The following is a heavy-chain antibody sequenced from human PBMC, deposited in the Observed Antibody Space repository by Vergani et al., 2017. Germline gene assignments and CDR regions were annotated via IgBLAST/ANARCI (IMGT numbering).Heavy chain of an antibody. CDR3: AREVGGSSGVDY. CDR2: IIPILGIA. Sequence: QVQLVQSGAEVKKPGSSVKVSCKASGGTFSSYTISWVRQAPGQGLEWMGRIIPILGIANYAQKFQGRVTITADKSTSTAYMELSSLRSDDTAVYYCAREVGGSSGVDYWGQGTLVTVSS. J-gene: IGHJ4*02. CDR1: GGTFSSYT. V-gene: IGHV1-69*08. D-gene: IGHD6-6*01.